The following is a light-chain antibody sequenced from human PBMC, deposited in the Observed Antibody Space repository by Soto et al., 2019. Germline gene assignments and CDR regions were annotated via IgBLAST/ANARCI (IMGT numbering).Light chain of an antibody. CDR2: TAS. CDR3: QQTNTAPWT. CDR1: ERISDY. V-gene: IGKV1-39*01. Sequence: DIQMTQSPSSLSASVGDRVTISCRASERISDYLAWYQQKPVKAPKLLINTASSLRSGVPSRFSGSGSGTDFTLTIDSLQPEDFATYFCQQTNTAPWTFGQGPKVKSN. J-gene: IGKJ1*01.